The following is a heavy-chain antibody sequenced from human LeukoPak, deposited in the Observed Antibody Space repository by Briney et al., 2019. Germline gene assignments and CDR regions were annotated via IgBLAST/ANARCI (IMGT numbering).Heavy chain of an antibody. CDR3: ARVYDGVWGSSRYWYNWFDP. CDR1: GASFSGYY. V-gene: IGHV4-34*01. Sequence: SETLSLTCAVSGASFSGYYWNWIRQPPGKGLEWIGEISHSGSTNYNPSLKSRVTISVDASNKQFSLKLSSVTAADTAVYYCARVYDGVWGSSRYWYNWFDPWGQGTLVTVSS. J-gene: IGHJ5*02. D-gene: IGHD3-16*02. CDR2: ISHSGST.